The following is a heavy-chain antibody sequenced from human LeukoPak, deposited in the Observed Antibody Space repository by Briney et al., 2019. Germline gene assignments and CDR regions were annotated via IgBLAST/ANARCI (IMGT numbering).Heavy chain of an antibody. D-gene: IGHD3-9*01. V-gene: IGHV1-18*01. CDR2: ISSYNGNT. CDR3: ARGSFPSDDILTGPFDN. CDR1: GYTFTSYG. J-gene: IGHJ4*02. Sequence: ASVKVSCKASGYTFTSYGISWVRQAPGQGLEWMGWISSYNGNTNYAQKLQGRASMTTDTSTSTAYMELRSLRSDDTAVYYCARGSFPSDDILTGPFDNWGQGTLVTVSS.